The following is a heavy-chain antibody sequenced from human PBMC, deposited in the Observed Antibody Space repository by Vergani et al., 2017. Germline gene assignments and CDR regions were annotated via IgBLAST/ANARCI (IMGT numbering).Heavy chain of an antibody. CDR3: ARDPFICSSSTCRPLAWYFDL. Sequence: VQVVESGGGVVQPGRSLRLSCEVSGFTFNDYAFYWLRQAPGKGLEWVAALIYDGSNELYTDSVKGRFTVSRDNSRNILYLQMNNLKTEDTAVYYCARDPFICSSSTCRPLAWYFDLWGRGTLVTVS. D-gene: IGHD2-15*01. CDR2: LIYDGSNE. J-gene: IGHJ2*01. V-gene: IGHV3-30*04. CDR1: GFTFNDYA.